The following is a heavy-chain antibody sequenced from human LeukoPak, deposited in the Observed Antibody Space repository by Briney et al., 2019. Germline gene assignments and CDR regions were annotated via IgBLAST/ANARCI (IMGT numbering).Heavy chain of an antibody. Sequence: ASVKVSCKASGYTFTSYDINWVRQATGQGLEGMGWMNPNSGNTGYAQKFQGRVTMTKNTSISTPYMELSSLRSEATAVYYCARGNIAAAGTLGYYYYYMDVWGKGTTVTVSS. D-gene: IGHD6-13*01. CDR2: MNPNSGNT. CDR1: GYTFTSYD. CDR3: ARGNIAAAGTLGYYYYYMDV. J-gene: IGHJ6*03. V-gene: IGHV1-8*01.